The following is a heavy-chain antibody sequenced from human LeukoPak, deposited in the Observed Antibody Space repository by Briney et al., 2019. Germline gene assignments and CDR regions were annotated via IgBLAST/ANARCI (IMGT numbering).Heavy chain of an antibody. CDR2: IIPIFGTA. CDR3: ARLFYYDSSGYPYYFDH. CDR1: GGTFSNYA. D-gene: IGHD3-22*01. V-gene: IGHV1-69*13. Sequence: ASVKVSCKASGGTFSNYAISWVRQAPGQGLEWMGGIIPIFGTANYAQKFQGRVTITADESTSTANMELSSLRSEDTAVYYCARLFYYDSSGYPYYFDHWGQGTLVTVSS. J-gene: IGHJ4*02.